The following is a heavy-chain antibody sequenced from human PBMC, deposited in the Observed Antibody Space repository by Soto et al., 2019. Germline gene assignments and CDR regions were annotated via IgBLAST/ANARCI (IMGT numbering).Heavy chain of an antibody. D-gene: IGHD2-21*01. J-gene: IGHJ6*02. CDR2: IRPEGSEK. CDR1: GFTFSDYW. Sequence: EVQLAESGVGLVQAGGSLRLSCADSGFTFSDYWMSWVRQAPGKGLEWVATIRPEGSEKFYVDSVKGRFTISRDDAKSSLYLQMNSLRAEDTAVDYGARDPYDIWGHGTTVTVSS. CDR3: ARDPYDI. V-gene: IGHV3-7*01.